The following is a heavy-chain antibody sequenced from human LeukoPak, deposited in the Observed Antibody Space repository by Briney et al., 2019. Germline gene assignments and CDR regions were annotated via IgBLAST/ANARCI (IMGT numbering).Heavy chain of an antibody. CDR3: AREPLYYYDSSGYYKDYYYYMDV. D-gene: IGHD3-22*01. V-gene: IGHV4-59*01. Sequence: SETLSLTCTVSGASISSYYWSWIRQPPGKGLEWIGYIYYTGSTNYNPSLKSRVTISLDTSKNQFSLKLNSVTAADTAVYYCAREPLYYYDSSGYYKDYYYYMDVWGKGTTVTVSS. J-gene: IGHJ6*03. CDR1: GASISSYY. CDR2: IYYTGST.